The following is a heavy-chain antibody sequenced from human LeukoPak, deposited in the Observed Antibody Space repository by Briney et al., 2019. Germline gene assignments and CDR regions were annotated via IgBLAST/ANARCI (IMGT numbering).Heavy chain of an antibody. V-gene: IGHV3-21*01. CDR2: ISSSSSYI. Sequence: PGGSLRLSCAASGFKFGSYSMKWVRQAPGKGLEWVSFISSSSSYIYYADSLKGRFTISRDNAKNSLYLQMNSLRAEDTAVYYCARGYYYDSSGYSPDAFDIWGQGTMVTVSS. CDR1: GFKFGSYS. J-gene: IGHJ3*02. CDR3: ARGYYYDSSGYSPDAFDI. D-gene: IGHD3-22*01.